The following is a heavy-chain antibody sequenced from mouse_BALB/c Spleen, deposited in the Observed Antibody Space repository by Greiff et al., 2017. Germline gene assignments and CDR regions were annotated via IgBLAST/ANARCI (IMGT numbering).Heavy chain of an antibody. J-gene: IGHJ4*01. CDR2: IYPGNSDT. Sequence: VQLQQSGTVLARPGASVKMSCKASGYTFTSYWMHWVKQRPGQGLEWIGAIYPGNSDTSYNQKFKGKAKLTAVTSTSTAYMELSSLTNEDSAVYYCTNYYDSSPYAMDYWGQGTSVTVSS. V-gene: IGHV1-5*01. CDR3: TNYYDSSPYAMDY. D-gene: IGHD1-1*01. CDR1: GYTFTSYW.